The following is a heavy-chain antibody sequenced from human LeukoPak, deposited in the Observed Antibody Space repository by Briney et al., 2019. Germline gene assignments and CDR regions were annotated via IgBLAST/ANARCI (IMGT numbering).Heavy chain of an antibody. Sequence: PGRSLRLSCAASGFTFSSYGMHWVRQAPGKGLEWVAVISYDGSNKYYADSVKGRFTISRDNSRNTLYLQMNGLRAEDTAVYYCAKELIVESGADAFDIWGQGTMVAVSA. J-gene: IGHJ3*02. V-gene: IGHV3-30*18. D-gene: IGHD3-22*01. CDR2: ISYDGSNK. CDR3: AKELIVESGADAFDI. CDR1: GFTFSSYG.